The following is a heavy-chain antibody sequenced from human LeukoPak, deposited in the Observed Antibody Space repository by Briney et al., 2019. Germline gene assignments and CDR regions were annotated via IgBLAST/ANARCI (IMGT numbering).Heavy chain of an antibody. Sequence: GGSVKVPWKASGYTFTRYGVSWVGQAPGQGLGWMGWISAYNGNTNYAQKLQGRVTMTTDTSTSTAYMELRSLRSDDTAVYYCARVVDRNWFDPWGQGTLVTVSS. D-gene: IGHD2-15*01. V-gene: IGHV1-18*01. CDR2: ISAYNGNT. CDR3: ARVVDRNWFDP. CDR1: GYTFTRYG. J-gene: IGHJ5*02.